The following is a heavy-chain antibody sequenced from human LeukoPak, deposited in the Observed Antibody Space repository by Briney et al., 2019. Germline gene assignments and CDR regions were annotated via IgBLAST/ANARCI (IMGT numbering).Heavy chain of an antibody. CDR3: AKDPGYSSGWPVFDY. CDR2: ISGSGGST. D-gene: IGHD6-19*01. J-gene: IGHJ4*02. V-gene: IGHV3-23*01. Sequence: GGSLRLSCAASGFTFSSYAMSWVRQAPGKGLEWVSAISGSGGSTYYADSVKGRFTISRDNSENTLYLQMNSLRAEDTAVYYCAKDPGYSSGWPVFDYWGQGTLVTVSS. CDR1: GFTFSSYA.